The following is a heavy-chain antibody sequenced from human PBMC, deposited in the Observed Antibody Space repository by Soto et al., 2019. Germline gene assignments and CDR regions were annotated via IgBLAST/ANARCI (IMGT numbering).Heavy chain of an antibody. CDR1: GGSITSGDDY. V-gene: IGHV4-30-4*08. CDR3: ARAQAVVMPVVWDV. Sequence: QVQLQESGPGLVKPSQTLSLTCTVSGGSITSGDDYWSWIRQPPGKALEWNGYNYHSRITNYNPSRKSRVTNSADTSKNQLSLKLSLVAAAVTAAYRFARAQAVVMPVVWDVWGQGTTVIVSS. J-gene: IGHJ6*02. D-gene: IGHD2-15*01. CDR2: NYHSRIT.